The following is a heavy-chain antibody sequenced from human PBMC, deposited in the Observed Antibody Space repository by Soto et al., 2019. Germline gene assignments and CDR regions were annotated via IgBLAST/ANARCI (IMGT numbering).Heavy chain of an antibody. CDR3: ARGIPTDLRFLEWLLYRPHPNWFDP. J-gene: IGHJ5*02. CDR1: GGSFSGYY. CDR2: INHSGST. Sequence: SETLSLTCAVYGGSFSGYYWSWIRQPPGKGLEWIGEINHSGSTNYNPSLKSRGTISVDTSKNQFSLKLTSVTAADTAVYYCARGIPTDLRFLEWLLYRPHPNWFDPWGQGTLVTVSS. V-gene: IGHV4-34*01. D-gene: IGHD3-3*01.